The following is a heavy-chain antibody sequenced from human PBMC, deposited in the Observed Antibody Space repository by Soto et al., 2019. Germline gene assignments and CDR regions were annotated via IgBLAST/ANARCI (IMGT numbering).Heavy chain of an antibody. CDR3: ARYGGQLADYFDY. CDR2: INEDGSDK. J-gene: IGHJ4*02. CDR1: GFTFSRHW. V-gene: IGHV3-7*01. D-gene: IGHD6-6*01. Sequence: PGGSLRLSCAASGFTFSRHWMSWLRQAPGKGLEWVANINEDGSDKYYVDSVKGRFTISRDNAKNSLYLQMSSLRVEDTAVYYCARYGGQLADYFDYRAQRSTVTVSA.